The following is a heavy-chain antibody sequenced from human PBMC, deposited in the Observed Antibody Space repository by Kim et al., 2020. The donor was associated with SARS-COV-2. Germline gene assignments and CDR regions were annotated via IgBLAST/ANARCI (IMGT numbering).Heavy chain of an antibody. J-gene: IGHJ6*02. V-gene: IGHV1-69*13. CDR2: IIPIFGTA. Sequence: SVKVSCKASGGTFSSYAISWVRQAPGQGLEWMGGIIPIFGTANYAQKFQGRVTITADESTCTAYMELSSLSSEDTAVYYCARGYCSGGSCSLGYYYGMDVWGQGTTVTVSS. CDR3: ARGYCSGGSCSLGYYYGMDV. D-gene: IGHD2-15*01. CDR1: GGTFSSYA.